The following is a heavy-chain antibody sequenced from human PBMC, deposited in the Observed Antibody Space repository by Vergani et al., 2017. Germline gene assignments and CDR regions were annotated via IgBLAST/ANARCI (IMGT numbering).Heavy chain of an antibody. Sequence: EVELVQSGPEMRTPGESLKISCKGSEYSFGNYWIGWVRQRPGKGLVWMGIIYPADSDTRYSPSFQGQVTISADKSISTAFLQWDSLKASDTAMYYCARLGDGNYYHGFDIWGQGTAVTVSS. CDR3: ARLGDGNYYHGFDI. V-gene: IGHV5-51*03. J-gene: IGHJ3*02. CDR2: IYPADSDT. CDR1: EYSFGNYW. D-gene: IGHD3-10*01.